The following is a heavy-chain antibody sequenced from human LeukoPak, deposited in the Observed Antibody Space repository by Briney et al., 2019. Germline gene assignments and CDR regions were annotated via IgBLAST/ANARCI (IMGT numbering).Heavy chain of an antibody. J-gene: IGHJ6*02. CDR3: ARVGKYSSSWTYYYYYGMDV. V-gene: IGHV1-2*02. CDR1: GYTFTGYY. D-gene: IGHD6-13*01. CDR2: INPNSGGT. Sequence: ASVKVSCKASGYTFTGYYMHWVRQAPGQGLEWMGWINPNSGGTNYAQKFQGRVTMTRDTSISTAYMELSRLRSDDTTAYYCARVGKYSSSWTYYYYYGMDVWGQGTTVTVSS.